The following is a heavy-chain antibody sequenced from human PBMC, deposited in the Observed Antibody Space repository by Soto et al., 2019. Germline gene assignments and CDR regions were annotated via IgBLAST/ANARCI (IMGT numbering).Heavy chain of an antibody. D-gene: IGHD2-15*01. CDR3: ARAPLKDREGHHYFDY. J-gene: IGHJ4*02. V-gene: IGHV1-69*13. CDR2: IIPIFGTA. CDR1: GGTFSSYA. Sequence: SVKVSCKASGGTFSSYAISWVRQAPGQGLEWMGGIIPIFGTANYAQKFQGRVTITADESTSTAYMELSSLRSEDTAVYYCARAPLKDREGHHYFDYWGQGTLVTVSS.